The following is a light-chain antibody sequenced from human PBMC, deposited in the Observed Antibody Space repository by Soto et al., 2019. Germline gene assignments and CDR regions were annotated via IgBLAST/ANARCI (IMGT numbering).Light chain of an antibody. V-gene: IGLV2-8*01. CDR2: EVN. J-gene: IGLJ1*01. CDR1: SSDVGGYNY. Sequence: QSVLTQPPSASGSPGQSVSISCTGTSSDVGGYNYVSWYQQHPGKAPKLMIYEVNKRPSGVPDRFSGSKSCNTASLPVSRLQAEDAADSYCSSYAGSSNVFATGTKVPVL. CDR3: SSYAGSSNV.